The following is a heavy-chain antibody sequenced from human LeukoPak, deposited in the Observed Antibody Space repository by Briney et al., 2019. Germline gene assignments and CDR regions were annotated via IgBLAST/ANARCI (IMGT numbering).Heavy chain of an antibody. D-gene: IGHD1-14*01. J-gene: IGHJ6*02. CDR3: ARHNLDYGLDV. CDR2: IFYTGTT. CDR1: GDSISISTYY. Sequence: SETLSLTCTVSGDSISISTYYWVWIRQPPGKGLESIGTIFYTGTTYYNPSFESRLTITVDTSRSQFSLELSSVTAADTAVYFYARHNLDYGLDVWGQGTTVAVSS. V-gene: IGHV4-39*01.